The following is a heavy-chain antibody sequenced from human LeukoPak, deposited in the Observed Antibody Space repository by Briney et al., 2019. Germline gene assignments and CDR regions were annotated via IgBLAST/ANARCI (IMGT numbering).Heavy chain of an antibody. CDR2: ISGYNGNT. CDR1: GYTSTSYG. J-gene: IGHJ4*02. Sequence: ASVKVSCKASGYTSTSYGIGWVRQAPGQGLEWMGWISGYNGNTNYAQKLQGRVTMTTDTSTSTAYMELRSLRSDDTAVYYCARESTPYGGYAYYFDYWGQGTLVTVSS. CDR3: ARESTPYGGYAYYFDY. V-gene: IGHV1-18*01. D-gene: IGHD5-12*01.